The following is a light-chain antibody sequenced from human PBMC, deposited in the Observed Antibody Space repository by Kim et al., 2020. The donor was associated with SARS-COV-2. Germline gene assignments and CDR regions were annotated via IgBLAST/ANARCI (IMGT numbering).Light chain of an antibody. CDR3: LQHNTDPIT. CDR1: QDIRND. V-gene: IGKV1-17*01. CDR2: GAS. Sequence: ADVGERDTNTCRARQDIRNDLGGYQQNPGRAPKRLIYGASSLQSGVPSRFSGSGSGTELTLTISSLQPEDFATYFGLQHNTDPITFGQGTRLEIK. J-gene: IGKJ5*01.